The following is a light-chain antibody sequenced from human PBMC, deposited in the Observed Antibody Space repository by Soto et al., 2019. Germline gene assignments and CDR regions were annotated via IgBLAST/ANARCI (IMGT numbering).Light chain of an antibody. CDR1: QSVSSSY. CDR3: QQQRL. V-gene: IGKV3-20*01. J-gene: IGKJ3*01. CDR2: GAS. Sequence: EIVLTQSPGTLSLSPGERATLSCRASQSVSSSYLAWYQQKPGQAPRLLIYGASSRATGIPDGFSGSGSGTDFTLTISRLEPEDFAVYYCQQQRLFGPGTKVDIK.